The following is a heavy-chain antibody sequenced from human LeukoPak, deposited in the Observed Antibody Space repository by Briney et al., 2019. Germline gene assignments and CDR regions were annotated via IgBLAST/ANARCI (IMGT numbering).Heavy chain of an antibody. D-gene: IGHD5-24*01. CDR3: ARDGGDGYNS. J-gene: IGHJ4*02. Sequence: VASVKVSCKASGYTFTGYYMHWVRQAPGQGLEWMGWINPNSGGTKSAQKFQGRVTMTRDTSTSTAYMELRSLRSDDTAVYYCARDGGDGYNSWGQGTLVTVSS. V-gene: IGHV1-2*02. CDR1: GYTFTGYY. CDR2: INPNSGGT.